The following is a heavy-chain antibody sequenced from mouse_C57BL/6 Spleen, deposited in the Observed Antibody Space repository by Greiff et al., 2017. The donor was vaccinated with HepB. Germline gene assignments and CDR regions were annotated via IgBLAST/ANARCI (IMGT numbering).Heavy chain of an antibody. J-gene: IGHJ4*01. CDR1: GYTFTSYD. Sequence: VKLQQSGPELVKPGASVKLSCKASGYTFTSYDINWVKQRPGQGLEWIGWIYPRDGSTKYNEKFKGKATLTVDTSSSTAYMELHSLTSEDSAVYFCARKDPIYYGNYYAMDYWGQGTSVTVSS. D-gene: IGHD2-1*01. CDR2: IYPRDGST. V-gene: IGHV1-85*01. CDR3: ARKDPIYYGNYYAMDY.